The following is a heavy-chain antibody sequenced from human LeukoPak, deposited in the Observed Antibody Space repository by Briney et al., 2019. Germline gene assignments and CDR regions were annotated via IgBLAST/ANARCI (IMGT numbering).Heavy chain of an antibody. J-gene: IGHJ6*03. Sequence: GESLKISCKGSGYTFTSYWIGWVRQMPGKGLEWMGIIYPGDSETRYSPSFQGQVTISVDKSISTTYLQWSSLKASDTAMYYCARLAADDSSGYYYYYYYYMDVWGKGTTVTISS. CDR2: IYPGDSET. CDR3: ARLAADDSSGYYYYYYYYMDV. V-gene: IGHV5-51*01. D-gene: IGHD3-22*01. CDR1: GYTFTSYW.